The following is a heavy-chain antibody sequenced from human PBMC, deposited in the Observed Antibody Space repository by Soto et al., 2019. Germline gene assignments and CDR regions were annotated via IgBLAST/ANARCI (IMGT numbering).Heavy chain of an antibody. CDR1: GFTFSDYY. Sequence: GGSLRLSCAASGFTFSDYYMSWIRQAPGKGLEWVSYISSSSSYTNYADSVKGRFTISRDNAKNSLYLQMNSLRAEDTAVYYCARDRSPERIAAAIGLLNYYYGMDVWGQGTTVTVSS. V-gene: IGHV3-11*06. D-gene: IGHD6-13*01. CDR3: ARDRSPERIAAAIGLLNYYYGMDV. CDR2: ISSSSSYT. J-gene: IGHJ6*02.